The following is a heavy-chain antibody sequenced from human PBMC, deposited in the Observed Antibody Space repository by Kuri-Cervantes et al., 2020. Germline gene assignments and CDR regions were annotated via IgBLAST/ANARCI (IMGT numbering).Heavy chain of an antibody. CDR1: GFPFDDYG. CDR2: INSDGSST. Sequence: GESLKISCAASGFPFDDYGMNWVRQAPGKGLVWVSRINSDGSSTSYADSVKGRFTISRDNANNSLYLQINSLRAEDTALYYCAKGRLRYCSSTSCYDVLDIWGQGTMVTVSS. V-gene: IGHV3-74*01. D-gene: IGHD2-2*01. J-gene: IGHJ3*02. CDR3: AKGRLRYCSSTSCYDVLDI.